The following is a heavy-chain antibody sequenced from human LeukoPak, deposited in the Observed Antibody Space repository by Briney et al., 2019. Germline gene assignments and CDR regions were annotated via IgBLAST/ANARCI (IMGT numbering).Heavy chain of an antibody. D-gene: IGHD2/OR15-2a*01. CDR1: GYTFCTSS. CDR3: TRVRNSNNWWGAFDI. CDR2: INPNNGNT. J-gene: IGHJ3*02. Sequence: ASVNVSCKPFGYTFCTSSISWVRQAPGQRPEWRGWINPNNGNTQYARGVQGRVTMSTDTSRSTAYMELRSLRSDDTAVYYCTRVRNSNNWWGAFDIWGQGTTVTVSS. V-gene: IGHV1-18*01.